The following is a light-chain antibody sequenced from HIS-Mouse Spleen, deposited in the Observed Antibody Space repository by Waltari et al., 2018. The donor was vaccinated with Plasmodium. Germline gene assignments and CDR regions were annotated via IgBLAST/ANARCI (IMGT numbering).Light chain of an antibody. Sequence: EIVMTHSPAPLSVSPGEGATPPCRASQRVSSNLAWYQQKPGQAPRLLIYGASTRASGIPARFSGSGSGTEFTLTISSLQSEDFAVYYCQQYNNWPLTFGPGTKVDIK. CDR2: GAS. CDR3: QQYNNWPLT. J-gene: IGKJ3*01. V-gene: IGKV3-15*01. CDR1: QRVSSN.